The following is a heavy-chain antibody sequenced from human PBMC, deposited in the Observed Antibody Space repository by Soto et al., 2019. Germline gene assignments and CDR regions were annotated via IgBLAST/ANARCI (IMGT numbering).Heavy chain of an antibody. CDR3: ARSSTFYDY. D-gene: IGHD6-6*01. V-gene: IGHV3-48*01. J-gene: IGHJ4*02. CDR1: GFTLPGYS. Sequence: GGSLRLSCEPSGFTLPGYSMNWVRQAPGKGLEWVSYISSSSDTIYYADSVKGRFTISRDNAKNLLYLQMKSLRAEDTAVYYCARSSTFYDYWGQGTPVTVSS. CDR2: ISSSSDTI.